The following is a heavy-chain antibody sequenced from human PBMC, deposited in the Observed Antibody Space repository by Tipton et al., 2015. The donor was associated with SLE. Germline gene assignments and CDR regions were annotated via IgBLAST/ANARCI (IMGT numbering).Heavy chain of an antibody. CDR2: INHSGST. Sequence: TLSLTCAVYGGSFSGYYWSWIRQPPGKGLERIGEINHSGSTNYNPSLKSRVTISVDTSKNQFSLKLSSVTAADTAVYYCARRPYDYGGSWYFDLWGRGTLVTVSS. V-gene: IGHV4-34*01. CDR3: ARRPYDYGGSWYFDL. CDR1: GGSFSGYY. J-gene: IGHJ2*01. D-gene: IGHD4-23*01.